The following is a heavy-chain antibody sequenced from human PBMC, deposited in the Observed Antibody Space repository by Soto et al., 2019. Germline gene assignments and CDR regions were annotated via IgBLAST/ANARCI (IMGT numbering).Heavy chain of an antibody. J-gene: IGHJ6*02. CDR1: GFTFSSYD. Sequence: LRLSCAASGFTFSSYDMHWVRQATGKGLEWVSAIGTAGDTYYPGSVKGRFTISRENAKNSLYLQMNSLRAGDTAVYYCARDGARLRGMDVWGQGXTVTVYS. V-gene: IGHV3-13*01. CDR3: ARDGARLRGMDV. CDR2: IGTAGDT. D-gene: IGHD1-1*01.